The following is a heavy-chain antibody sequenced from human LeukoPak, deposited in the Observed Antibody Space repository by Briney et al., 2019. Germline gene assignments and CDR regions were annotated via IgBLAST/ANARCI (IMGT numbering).Heavy chain of an antibody. CDR3: AKDYCRSTSCPNY. V-gene: IGHV3-30*18. Sequence: GRSLRLSCAASGFTFSSYGMHWVRQAPGKGLEWVAVISYDGSNKYYADSVKGRFTISRDNSKNTLYLQMNSLRAEDTAAYYCAKDYCRSTSCPNYWGQGTLVTVSS. CDR1: GFTFSSYG. CDR2: ISYDGSNK. J-gene: IGHJ4*02. D-gene: IGHD2-2*01.